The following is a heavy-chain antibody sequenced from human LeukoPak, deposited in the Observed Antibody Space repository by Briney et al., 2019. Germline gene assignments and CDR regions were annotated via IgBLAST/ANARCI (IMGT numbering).Heavy chain of an antibody. CDR3: ARGGGYASPIGY. CDR2: IKESGST. J-gene: IGHJ4*02. V-gene: IGHV4-34*01. Sequence: PSETLSLTCSFSGGSLSGYYWSWIRQSPGKGLQWIGDIKESGSTTYNPSLKSRVTISVDTSKNQFSLKLSSVTAADTAVYYCARGGGYASPIGYWGQGALVTVSS. CDR1: GGSLSGYY. D-gene: IGHD5-12*01.